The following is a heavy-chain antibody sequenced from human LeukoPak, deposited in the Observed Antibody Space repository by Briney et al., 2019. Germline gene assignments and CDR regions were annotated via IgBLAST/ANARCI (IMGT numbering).Heavy chain of an antibody. V-gene: IGHV3-7*01. CDR3: AREATTSDYYYGMDV. CDR2: IKQDGSEK. J-gene: IGHJ6*02. Sequence: GGSLRLSCVASGFTFSSYWMSWVRQAPGKGLEWVANIKQDGSEKYYVDSVKGRFTISRDNAKNSLYLQMNSLRAEDTAVYYCAREATTSDYYYGMDVWGQGTTVTVSS. CDR1: GFTFSSYW. D-gene: IGHD1-26*01.